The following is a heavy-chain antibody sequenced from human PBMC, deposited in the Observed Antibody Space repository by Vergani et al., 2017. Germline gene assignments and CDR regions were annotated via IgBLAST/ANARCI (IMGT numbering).Heavy chain of an antibody. J-gene: IGHJ4*02. CDR1: RGTFSSYA. Sequence: QVHLVQSGSEVKKPGSSVKVSCNASRGTFSSYAISWVRQAPGQGLEWMGGIIPIFGTANYAQKFQGRVTITADESTSTAYMELSSLRSEDTAVYYCAGGLAVVVVPAANYPFDYWGQGTLVTVSS. D-gene: IGHD2-2*01. CDR3: AGGLAVVVVPAANYPFDY. V-gene: IGHV1-69*13. CDR2: IIPIFGTA.